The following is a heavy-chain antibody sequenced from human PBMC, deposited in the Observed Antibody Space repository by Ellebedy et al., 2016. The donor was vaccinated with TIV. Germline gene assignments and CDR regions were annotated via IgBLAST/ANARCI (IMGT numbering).Heavy chain of an antibody. CDR3: AREDTAMVLYYYYGMDV. J-gene: IGHJ6*02. Sequence: SETLSLTCAVYGGSFSGYYWSWIRQPPGKGLEWIGEINHSGSTNYNPSLKSRVTVSVDTSKNQFSLQLNSVTPEDTAVYYCAREDTAMVLYYYYGMDVWGQGTTVTVSS. D-gene: IGHD5-18*01. CDR1: GGSFSGYY. CDR2: INHSGST. V-gene: IGHV4-34*01.